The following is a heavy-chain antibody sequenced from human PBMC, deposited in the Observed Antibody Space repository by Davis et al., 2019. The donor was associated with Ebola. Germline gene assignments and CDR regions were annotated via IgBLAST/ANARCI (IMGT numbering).Heavy chain of an antibody. D-gene: IGHD3-22*01. CDR3: ARDGPEKPYYYDSSGAFDY. CDR2: ISSSGSTI. Sequence: PGGSLRLSCAASGFTFSSYEMNWVRQAPGKGLAWVSYISSSGSTIYYADSVKGRFTISRDNAKNSLYLQMNSLRAEDTAVYYCARDGPEKPYYYDSSGAFDYWGQGTLVTVSS. CDR1: GFTFSSYE. V-gene: IGHV3-48*03. J-gene: IGHJ4*02.